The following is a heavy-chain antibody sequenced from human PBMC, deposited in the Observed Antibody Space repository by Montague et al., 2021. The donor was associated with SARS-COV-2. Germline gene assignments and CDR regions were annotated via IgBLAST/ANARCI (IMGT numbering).Heavy chain of an antibody. Sequence: SETLSLTCTVSGDSISHSSYYWGWIRQPPGKGLEWIGSIYCSGSTYYNPSLKSRVTISVDTSKNQVSLKLNSVTAADTAVYYCARVRQWLVPFDYWGQGTLVTVSS. CDR1: GDSISHSSYY. D-gene: IGHD6-19*01. CDR3: ARVRQWLVPFDY. J-gene: IGHJ4*02. CDR2: IYCSGST. V-gene: IGHV4-39*07.